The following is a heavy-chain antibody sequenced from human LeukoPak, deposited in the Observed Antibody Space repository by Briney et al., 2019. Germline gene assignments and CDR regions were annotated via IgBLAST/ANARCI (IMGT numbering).Heavy chain of an antibody. CDR1: GGTFSSYA. J-gene: IGHJ4*02. D-gene: IGHD5-12*01. CDR2: IIPIFGTA. Sequence: SSVKVSCKASGGTFSSYAISWVRQAPGQGLEWMGRIIPIFGTANYAQKFQGRVTITTDESTSTAYMELSSLRSEDTAVYYCASRGYSGYDGGYYFDYWGQGTLVTVSS. V-gene: IGHV1-69*05. CDR3: ASRGYSGYDGGYYFDY.